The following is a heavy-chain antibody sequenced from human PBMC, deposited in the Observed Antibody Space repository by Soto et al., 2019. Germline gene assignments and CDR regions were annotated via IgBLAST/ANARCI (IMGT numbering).Heavy chain of an antibody. J-gene: IGHJ6*02. Sequence: ASVKVSCKASGYTFTSYYMHWVRHAPGQGLEWMGIINPSGGSTIYAQKFQGRVTMTRDTSTSTVYMELSSLRSEDTAVYYCARDYGGNSVLPYYGMDVWGQGTTVTVAS. CDR1: GYTFTSYY. CDR2: INPSGGST. V-gene: IGHV1-46*01. CDR3: ARDYGGNSVLPYYGMDV. D-gene: IGHD4-17*01.